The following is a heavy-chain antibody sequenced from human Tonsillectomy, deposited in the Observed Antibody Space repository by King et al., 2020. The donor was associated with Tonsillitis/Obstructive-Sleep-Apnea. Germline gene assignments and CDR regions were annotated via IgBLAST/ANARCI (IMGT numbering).Heavy chain of an antibody. Sequence: VQLVQSGAEVKKPGASVKVSCKASGYTFSDYYMHWVRQAPGQGLEWMGRINPNSGGTNYAQKFQGRVAMTRDTSISTAYMELSRLRSDDTAVYYCARDSSPATIVLIWLDPWGQGTLVTVSS. V-gene: IGHV1-2*06. CDR3: ARDSSPATIVLIWLDP. CDR1: GYTFSDYY. D-gene: IGHD2-8*02. CDR2: INPNSGGT. J-gene: IGHJ5*02.